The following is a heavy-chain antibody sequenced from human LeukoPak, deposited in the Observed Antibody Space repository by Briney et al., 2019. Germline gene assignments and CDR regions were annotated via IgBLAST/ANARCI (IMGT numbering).Heavy chain of an antibody. D-gene: IGHD1-26*01. CDR1: GFTFSSYS. Sequence: GGSLRLSCAASGFTFSSYSMNWVRQVPGKGLEWVAFVRSDAINKYYANSVKGRFTISRDNSKNTLSLQMNSLRAEDTAVYYCAKDPYTPIMGATDYWGQGTLVTVSS. V-gene: IGHV3-30*02. CDR3: AKDPYTPIMGATDY. CDR2: VRSDAINK. J-gene: IGHJ4*02.